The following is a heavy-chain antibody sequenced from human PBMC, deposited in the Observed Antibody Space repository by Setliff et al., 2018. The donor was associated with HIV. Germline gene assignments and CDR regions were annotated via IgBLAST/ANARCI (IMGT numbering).Heavy chain of an antibody. CDR1: GYIFTSYA. CDR2: ITTYKGNT. J-gene: IGHJ2*01. CDR3: MRDPSGYDASGYYPLRWYFDL. V-gene: IGHV1-18*01. Sequence: ASVKVSCKASGYIFTSYAISWVRQAPGQGLEWMGWITTYKGNTNYAQKFQGRVTMTTDTSTRTVYMDLRSLRSDDTAVYYCMRDPSGYDASGYYPLRWYFDLWGRGTLVTVLL. D-gene: IGHD3-22*01.